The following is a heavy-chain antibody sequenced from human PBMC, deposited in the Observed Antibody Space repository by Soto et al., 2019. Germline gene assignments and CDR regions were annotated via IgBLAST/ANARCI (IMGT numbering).Heavy chain of an antibody. J-gene: IGHJ3*02. CDR2: IWYDGSNK. CDR1: GFTFSSYG. Sequence: GGSLRLSCAASGFTFSSYGMHWVRQAPGKGLEWVAVIWYDGSNKYYADSVKGRFTISRDNSKNTLYLQMNSLRAEDTAVYYCATLVPPAVTTVRAFDIWGQGTMVTVSS. D-gene: IGHD4-17*01. CDR3: ATLVPPAVTTVRAFDI. V-gene: IGHV3-33*01.